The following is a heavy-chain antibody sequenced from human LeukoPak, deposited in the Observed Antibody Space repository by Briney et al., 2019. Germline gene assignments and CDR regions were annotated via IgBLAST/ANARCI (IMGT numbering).Heavy chain of an antibody. J-gene: IGHJ3*02. CDR3: ARAQWSSAFDI. D-gene: IGHD2-15*01. Sequence: PGGSLRLSCAASGFTFSSYWMSWVRQAPGKGLEWVANIKQDGSEKYYVDSVKGRFTISRDNAKNSLYLPMNSLRAEDTAVYYCARAQWSSAFDIWGQGTMVTVSS. CDR2: IKQDGSEK. CDR1: GFTFSSYW. V-gene: IGHV3-7*01.